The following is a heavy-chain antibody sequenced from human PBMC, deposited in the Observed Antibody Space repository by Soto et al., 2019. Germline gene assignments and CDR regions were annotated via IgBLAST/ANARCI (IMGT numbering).Heavy chain of an antibody. CDR3: ASVDDNSPKRIGGMDV. J-gene: IGHJ6*02. CDR1: GGSISSGVYY. D-gene: IGHD1-20*01. V-gene: IGHV4-31*03. CDR2: IYYSGST. Sequence: SETLSLTCTVSGGSISSGVYYWSWIRQHPGKGLEWIGYIYYSGSTYYNPSLKSRVTISVDTSKNQFSLKLSSVTAADTAVYYCASVDDNSPKRIGGMDVWGQGTTVTVSS.